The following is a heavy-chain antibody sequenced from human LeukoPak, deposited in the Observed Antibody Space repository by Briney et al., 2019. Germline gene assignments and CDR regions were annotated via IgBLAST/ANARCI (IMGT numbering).Heavy chain of an antibody. J-gene: IGHJ4*02. CDR1: GFTFSSYA. CDR3: ARGGGRGDYNERYYFDY. D-gene: IGHD3-22*01. Sequence: WGSLRLSCAASGFTFSSYAMSWVRQAPGKGLEWVSAISGSGGSTYYADSVKGRFTISRDNAKNSLHLQMNSLTAEDTAVYYCARGGGRGDYNERYYFDYWGQGTLVTVSS. V-gene: IGHV3-23*01. CDR2: ISGSGGST.